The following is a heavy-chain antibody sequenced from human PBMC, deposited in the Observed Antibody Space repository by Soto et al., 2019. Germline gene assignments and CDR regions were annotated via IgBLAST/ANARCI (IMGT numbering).Heavy chain of an antibody. CDR1: GXTFSSYC. Sequence: GSLRLSCAASGXTFSSYCMNWVRQAPGKGLEWVSDIISNSTIIYYADSVKGLFTISRDNAKNTLYLQMNSLIAEETAIYYCAREYYDSSGYRSGMDVWGQGTTVTVSS. V-gene: IGHV3-48*04. CDR3: AREYYDSSGYRSGMDV. CDR2: IISNSTII. J-gene: IGHJ6*02. D-gene: IGHD3-22*01.